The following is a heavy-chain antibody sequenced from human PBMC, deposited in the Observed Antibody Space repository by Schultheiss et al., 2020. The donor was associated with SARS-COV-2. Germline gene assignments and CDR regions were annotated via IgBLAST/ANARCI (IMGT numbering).Heavy chain of an antibody. CDR2: IKSKTDGGTT. CDR1: GFTFSSYS. Sequence: GGSLRLSCAASGFTFSSYSMNWVRQAPGKGLEWVGRIKSKTDGGTTDYAAPVKGRFTISRDDSKNTLYLQMNSLKTEDTAVYYCTTFRGIVVVVAATRYGRGDAFDIWGQGTMVTVSS. V-gene: IGHV3-15*01. CDR3: TTFRGIVVVVAATRYGRGDAFDI. J-gene: IGHJ3*02. D-gene: IGHD2-15*01.